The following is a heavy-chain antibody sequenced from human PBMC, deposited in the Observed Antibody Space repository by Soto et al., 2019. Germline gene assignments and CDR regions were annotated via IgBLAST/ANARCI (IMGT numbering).Heavy chain of an antibody. J-gene: IGHJ4*02. CDR1: GFSVSRNY. Sequence: QLVETGGGLIQPGTSLTLSCAASGFSVSRNYMTWVRQAPGKGLEWVSFVYSGGATFYADSVKGRFILSRDDSQNPMYLQMNNLRAEDKAVYYCARVPGRLWGRGTLVTVAS. V-gene: IGHV3-53*02. CDR3: ARVPGRL. CDR2: VYSGGAT. D-gene: IGHD3-10*01.